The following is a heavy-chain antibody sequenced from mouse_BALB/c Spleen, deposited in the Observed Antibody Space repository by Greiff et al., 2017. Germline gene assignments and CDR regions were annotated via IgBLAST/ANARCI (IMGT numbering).Heavy chain of an antibody. CDR2: IDPENGNT. CDR1: GFNIKDYY. Sequence: EVQRVESGAELVRPGALVKLSCKASGFNIKDYYMHWVKQRPEQGLEWIGWIDPENGNTIYDPKFQGKATITADTSSNTAYLQLSSLTSEDTAVYYCAYIYYDYGFAYWGQGTLVTVSA. J-gene: IGHJ3*01. V-gene: IGHV14-1*02. CDR3: AYIYYDYGFAY. D-gene: IGHD2-4*01.